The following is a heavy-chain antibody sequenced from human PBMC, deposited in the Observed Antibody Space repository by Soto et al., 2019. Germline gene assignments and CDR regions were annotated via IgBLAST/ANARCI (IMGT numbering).Heavy chain of an antibody. Sequence: QVQLVQSGAEVRHPGASVKVSCKASGYTFTTYGITWVRQAPGQGPEWMGWISGYNGHTKYAQKFQGRVTMTTDTSTSTVYMDLRSLTSDDTAVYYCAREGEMPYYYYGLDVWGQGTTVTVSS. CDR1: GYTFTTYG. J-gene: IGHJ6*02. V-gene: IGHV1-18*01. CDR3: AREGEMPYYYYGLDV. D-gene: IGHD3-16*01. CDR2: ISGYNGHT.